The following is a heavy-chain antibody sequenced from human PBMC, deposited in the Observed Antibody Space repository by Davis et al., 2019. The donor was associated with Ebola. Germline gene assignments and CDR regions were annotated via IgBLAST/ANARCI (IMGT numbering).Heavy chain of an antibody. CDR2: IYHSGST. CDR1: GSSISSGGYS. J-gene: IGHJ4*02. CDR3: ARGGSSWFDY. Sequence: LRLSCTVSGSSISSGGYSWSWIRQPPGKGLEWIGYIYHSGSTYYNPSLKSRVTISVDRSKNQFSLKLSSVTAADTAVYYCARGGSSWFDYWGQGTLVTVSS. D-gene: IGHD6-13*01. V-gene: IGHV4-30-2*01.